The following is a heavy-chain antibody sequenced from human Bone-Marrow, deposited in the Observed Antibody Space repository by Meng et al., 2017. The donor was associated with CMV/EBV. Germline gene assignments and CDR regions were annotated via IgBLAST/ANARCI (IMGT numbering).Heavy chain of an antibody. D-gene: IGHD6-6*01. Sequence: ASVKVSCKASGYTFTSYDINWVRQATGQGLEWIGWMNPNSGNTGYAQKFQGRVTITADKSTSTAYMELSSLRSEDTAVYYCARGDSRPFRLFDPWGQGPLVTVSS. CDR1: GYTFTSYD. CDR2: MNPNSGNT. V-gene: IGHV1-8*01. J-gene: IGHJ5*01. CDR3: ARGDSRPFRLFDP.